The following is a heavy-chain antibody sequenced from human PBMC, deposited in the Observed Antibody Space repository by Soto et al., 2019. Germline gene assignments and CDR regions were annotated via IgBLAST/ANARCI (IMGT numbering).Heavy chain of an antibody. J-gene: IGHJ6*02. Sequence: VQLVESGGGLVQPGGSLRLSCAASGFTFSSYWMHWVRQAPGKGLVWVSRINSDGSSTSYADSVKGRFTISRDNAKNTLYLQMNSLRAEDTAVYYCAREWKGLYYYGMDVWGQGTTVTVSS. CDR1: GFTFSSYW. V-gene: IGHV3-74*01. D-gene: IGHD1-1*01. CDR3: AREWKGLYYYGMDV. CDR2: INSDGSST.